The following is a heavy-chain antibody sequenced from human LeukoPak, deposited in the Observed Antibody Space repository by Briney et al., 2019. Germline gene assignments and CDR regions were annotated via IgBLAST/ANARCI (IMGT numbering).Heavy chain of an antibody. CDR2: IKSKTDGGTT. V-gene: IGHV3-15*01. D-gene: IGHD2-15*01. CDR1: GSTFSNAW. J-gene: IGHJ3*02. Sequence: GGSLRLSCAASGSTFSNAWMSWVRQAPGKGLEWVGRIKSKTDGGTTDYAAPVKGRFTISRDDSKNTLYLQMNSLKTEDTAVYYCTTGDIVVVVAAADAFDIWGQGTMVTVSS. CDR3: TTGDIVVVVAAADAFDI.